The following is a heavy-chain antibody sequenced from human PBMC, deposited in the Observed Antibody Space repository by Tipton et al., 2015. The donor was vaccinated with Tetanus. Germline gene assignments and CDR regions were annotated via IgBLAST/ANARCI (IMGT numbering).Heavy chain of an antibody. D-gene: IGHD3-10*01. J-gene: IGHJ3*02. Sequence: LRLSCDVSGGSISGGGYSWSWIRQPPGPGKGLEWIGYIYESGTTHYNPSLKSRATLSLDMSKNHVSLNLTSVTAADTAVYYWARPEASGRARGFDIWGQGTKVTVSP. CDR1: GGSISGGGYS. CDR3: ARPEASGRARGFDI. V-gene: IGHV4-30-2*01. CDR2: IYESGTT.